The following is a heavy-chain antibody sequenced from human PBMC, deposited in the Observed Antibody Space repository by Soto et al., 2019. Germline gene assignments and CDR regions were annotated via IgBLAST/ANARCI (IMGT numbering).Heavy chain of an antibody. CDR2: IIHSGST. CDR1: GGSFSDYY. V-gene: IGHV4-34*12. D-gene: IGHD2-15*01. Sequence: SETLSLTCAVSGGSFSDYYWSWIRQPPGKGLEWIGEIIHSGSTNYNPSLKSRVTILVDTSKKQFSLKLSSVTAADTAVYYCARSIVVVVAATFWFDPWGQGTLVTVSS. J-gene: IGHJ5*02. CDR3: ARSIVVVVAATFWFDP.